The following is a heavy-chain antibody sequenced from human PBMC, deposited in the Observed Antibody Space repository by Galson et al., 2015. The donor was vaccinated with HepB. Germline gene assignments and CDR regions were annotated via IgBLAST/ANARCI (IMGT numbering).Heavy chain of an antibody. CDR2: ISAYNVNT. D-gene: IGHD6-6*01. CDR1: GYTFTRYG. Sequence: SVKVSCKASGYTFTRYGISWVRQAPGQGLEWMGWISAYNVNTNYAQKLQGRVTITTDTSANTAYMELRSLRSDDTAVYYCARGRYSSSPPDYWGQGTLVTVSS. J-gene: IGHJ4*02. V-gene: IGHV1-18*01. CDR3: ARGRYSSSPPDY.